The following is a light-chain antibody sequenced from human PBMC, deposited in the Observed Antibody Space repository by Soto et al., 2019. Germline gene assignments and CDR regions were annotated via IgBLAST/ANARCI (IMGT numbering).Light chain of an antibody. CDR1: NSNIGAGYD. J-gene: IGLJ7*01. CDR2: GNS. CDR3: QSYDSSRSGGV. V-gene: IGLV1-40*01. Sequence: QSVLTQPPSVSGAPGQRVTISCTGYNSNIGAGYDVHWYQQLPGTAPKLLIYGNSNRPSGVPDRFSASKSGTSASLAITGLQAEDEADYYCQSYDSSRSGGVFGGGTQLTVL.